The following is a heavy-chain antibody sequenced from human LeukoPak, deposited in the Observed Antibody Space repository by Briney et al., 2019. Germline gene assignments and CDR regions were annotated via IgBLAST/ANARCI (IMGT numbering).Heavy chain of an antibody. V-gene: IGHV3-30*18. CDR2: ISYDGSNK. J-gene: IGHJ4*02. D-gene: IGHD3-22*01. CDR1: GLTFSSYG. CDR3: AKDRYYDSSGYLDY. Sequence: GGSLRLSCAASGLTFSSYGMHWVRQAPGKGLEWVAVISYDGSNKYYADSVKGRFTISRDNSKNTLYLQMNSLRAEDTAVYYCAKDRYYDSSGYLDYWGQGTLVTVSS.